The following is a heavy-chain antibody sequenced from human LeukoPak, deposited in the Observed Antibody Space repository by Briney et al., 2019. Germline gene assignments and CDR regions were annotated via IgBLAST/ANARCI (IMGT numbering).Heavy chain of an antibody. Sequence: ASVKVSCKASGYTFTSYAMHWVRQAPGQRLEWMGWINAGNGNTKYSQKFQGRVTITRDTSACTAYMELSSLRSEDTAVYYCARSSSGYYYWDYWGQGTLVTVSS. D-gene: IGHD3-22*01. CDR2: INAGNGNT. J-gene: IGHJ4*02. CDR3: ARSSSGYYYWDY. V-gene: IGHV1-3*01. CDR1: GYTFTSYA.